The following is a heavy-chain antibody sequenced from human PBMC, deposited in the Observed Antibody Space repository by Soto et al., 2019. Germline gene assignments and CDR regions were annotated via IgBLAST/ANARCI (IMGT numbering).Heavy chain of an antibody. V-gene: IGHV3-73*02. J-gene: IGHJ4*02. CDR1: GFIFSDST. Sequence: EVQLVESGGGLVQPGGSLKLSCAASGFIFSDSTMHWVRQASGKGLEWVGRIRMKASNYATTYAASVNGRFTISRDDSKNTAYLQMNSLKTEVTAVYYSTIKVYWGQGTLVTVSS. CDR2: IRMKASNYAT. CDR3: TIKVY.